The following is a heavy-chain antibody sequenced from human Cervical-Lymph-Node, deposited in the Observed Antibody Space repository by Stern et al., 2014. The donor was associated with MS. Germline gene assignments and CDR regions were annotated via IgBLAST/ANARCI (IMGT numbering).Heavy chain of an antibody. CDR1: GYTLNDLS. Sequence: VQLAESGAEVKKPGASVKVSCKVSGYTLNDLSLHWVRQAPGEGLEWMGGSSPEDGETIFAQGLQGRVTVTEDTSTDTAYMELSSLRSEDTAVYYCASAVTGLNYYFHALDVWGQGTTVTVSS. D-gene: IGHD6-19*01. J-gene: IGHJ6*02. CDR3: ASAVTGLNYYFHALDV. CDR2: SSPEDGET. V-gene: IGHV1-24*01.